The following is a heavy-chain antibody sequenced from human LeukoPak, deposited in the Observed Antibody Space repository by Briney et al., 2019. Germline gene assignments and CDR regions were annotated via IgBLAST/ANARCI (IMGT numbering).Heavy chain of an antibody. CDR2: ISSSSSYI. Sequence: GGSLRLSCAASGFTFSSYSMNWVRQAPGKGLEWVSSISSSSSYIYYADSVKGRFTISRDNAKNSLYLQMNRLRAEDTAVYYCARMVVLRGFDYWGQGTLVTVSS. CDR3: ARMVVLRGFDY. V-gene: IGHV3-21*01. J-gene: IGHJ4*02. D-gene: IGHD2-15*01. CDR1: GFTFSSYS.